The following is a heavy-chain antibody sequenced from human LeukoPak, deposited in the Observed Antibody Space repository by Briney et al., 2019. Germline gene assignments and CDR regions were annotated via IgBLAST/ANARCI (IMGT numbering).Heavy chain of an antibody. CDR3: TSQAGYSSSWET. J-gene: IGHJ5*02. Sequence: GGSLRLSCAASGFTLNNAWMSWVRQAPGKGLEWVGRMRSKANNYATGYATSVIGRFTISRDDSKNTRYLEMNSLKIEDTAVYFCTSQAGYSSSWETWGQGTLVTVSS. D-gene: IGHD6-13*01. CDR2: MRSKANNYAT. V-gene: IGHV3-73*01. CDR1: GFTLNNAW.